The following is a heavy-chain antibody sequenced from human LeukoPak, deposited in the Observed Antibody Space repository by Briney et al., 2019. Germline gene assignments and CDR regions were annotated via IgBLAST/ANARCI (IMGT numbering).Heavy chain of an antibody. Sequence: GGSLRLSCAASGFTFSSYWTSWVRQAPGKGLEWVANIKQDGSEKYYVDSVKGRFTISRDNAKNSLYLQMNSLRAEDTAVYYCARDGTGAFDIWGQGTMVTVSS. D-gene: IGHD1-26*01. CDR3: ARDGTGAFDI. CDR1: GFTFSSYW. J-gene: IGHJ3*02. CDR2: IKQDGSEK. V-gene: IGHV3-7*01.